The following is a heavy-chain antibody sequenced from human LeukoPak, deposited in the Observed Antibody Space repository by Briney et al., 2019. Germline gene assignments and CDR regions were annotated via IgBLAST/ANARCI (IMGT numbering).Heavy chain of an antibody. CDR1: GFTFSSYA. D-gene: IGHD5-18*01. V-gene: IGHV3-30-3*01. J-gene: IGHJ4*02. CDR3: AGLDTAMITSSDH. CDR2: ISYDGSNK. Sequence: GGSLRLSCAASGFTFSSYAMHWVRQAPGKGLEWVAVISYDGSNKYYADSVKGRFTISRDNSKNTLYLQMNSLRVEDTAVYYCAGLDTAMITSSDHWGQGTLVTVSS.